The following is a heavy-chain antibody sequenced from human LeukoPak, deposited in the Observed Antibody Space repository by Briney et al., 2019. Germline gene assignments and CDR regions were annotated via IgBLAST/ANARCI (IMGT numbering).Heavy chain of an antibody. V-gene: IGHV4-34*01. CDR3: ASSMTTVTTAPLDY. CDR1: GGSFSGYY. CDR2: INHSGST. D-gene: IGHD4-17*01. Sequence: KPSETLSRTCAVYGGSFSGYYWSWIRQPPGKGLEWIGEINHSGSTNYNPSLKSRVTISVDTSKNQFSLKLSSVTAADTAVYYCASSMTTVTTAPLDYWGQGTLVTVSS. J-gene: IGHJ4*02.